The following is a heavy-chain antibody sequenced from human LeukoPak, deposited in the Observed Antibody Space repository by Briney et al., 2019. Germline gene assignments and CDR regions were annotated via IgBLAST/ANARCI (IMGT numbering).Heavy chain of an antibody. CDR1: GFTFSSYG. V-gene: IGHV3-33*01. CDR2: IWYDGSNK. Sequence: PGGSLRLSCAASGFTFSSYGMHWVRQAPGKGLEWVAVIWYDGSNKYYEDSVKGRFTISRDNPKNTLYLQMNSLRAEDTAVYYCARQDATTTPGGYFDYWGQGTLVTVSS. J-gene: IGHJ4*02. CDR3: ARQDATTTPGGYFDY. D-gene: IGHD4-17*01.